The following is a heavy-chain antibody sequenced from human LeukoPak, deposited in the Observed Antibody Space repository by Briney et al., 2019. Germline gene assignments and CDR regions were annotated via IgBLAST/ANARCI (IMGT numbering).Heavy chain of an antibody. Sequence: GGSLRPSCAASGFTFSSYGMHWVRQAPGKGLEWVAFIRYDGSNKYYADSVKGRFTISRDNSKNTLYLQMNSLRAEDAAAYYCAKDSVDRYSSYNLGYWGQGTLVTVSS. CDR1: GFTFSSYG. CDR2: IRYDGSNK. CDR3: AKDSVDRYSSYNLGY. V-gene: IGHV3-30*02. J-gene: IGHJ4*02. D-gene: IGHD6-13*01.